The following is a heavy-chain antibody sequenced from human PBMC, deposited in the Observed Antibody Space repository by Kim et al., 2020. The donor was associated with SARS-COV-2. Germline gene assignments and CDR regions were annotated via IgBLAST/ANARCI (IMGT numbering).Heavy chain of an antibody. D-gene: IGHD2-15*01. CDR3: ARGGGIRVVAFDI. J-gene: IGHJ3*02. Sequence: ADYVKGRFTISRDNAKNMVYLQMDSLRAGDTAVYYCARGGGIRVVAFDIWGQGTMVTVSS. V-gene: IGHV3-74*01.